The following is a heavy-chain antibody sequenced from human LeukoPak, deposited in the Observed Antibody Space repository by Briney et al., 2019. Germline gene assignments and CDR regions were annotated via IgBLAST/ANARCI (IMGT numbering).Heavy chain of an antibody. CDR3: AELGITMIGGV. CDR2: ISSSGSTI. CDR1: GFTFSSYA. J-gene: IGHJ6*04. Sequence: QTGGSLRPSCAASGFTFSSYAMNWVRQAPGKGLEWVSYISSSGSTIYYADSVKGRFTISRDNAKNSLYLQMNSLRAEDTAVCYCAELGITMIGGVWGKGTTVTISS. D-gene: IGHD3-10*02. V-gene: IGHV3-48*03.